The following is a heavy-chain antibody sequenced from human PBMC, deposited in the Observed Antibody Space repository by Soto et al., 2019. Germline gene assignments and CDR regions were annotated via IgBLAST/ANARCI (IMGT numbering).Heavy chain of an antibody. D-gene: IGHD3-16*01. Sequence: SETLSLTCTVSGGSISSSSYYWGWIRQPPGKGLEWIGSIYYSGSTYYNPSLKSRVTISVDTSKNQFSLKLSSVTAADTAVYYCASIGGSFGFSPDAFDIWGQGTMVTVSS. V-gene: IGHV4-39*01. CDR3: ASIGGSFGFSPDAFDI. CDR2: IYYSGST. J-gene: IGHJ3*02. CDR1: GGSISSSSYY.